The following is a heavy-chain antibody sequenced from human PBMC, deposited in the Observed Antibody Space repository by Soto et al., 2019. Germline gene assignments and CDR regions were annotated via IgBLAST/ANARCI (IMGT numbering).Heavy chain of an antibody. CDR1: GFTVSSNY. CDR3: ANVATARWYFDL. V-gene: IGHV3-66*01. D-gene: IGHD1-26*01. Sequence: EVQLVESGGGLVQPGGSLRLSCAASGFTVSSNYMSWVRQAPGKGLEWVSVIYSGGSTYYADSVKGRFTISRDNSKNTLYIQMNSLRAEDTAVYYCANVATARWYFDLWGRGTLVTVSS. J-gene: IGHJ2*01. CDR2: IYSGGST.